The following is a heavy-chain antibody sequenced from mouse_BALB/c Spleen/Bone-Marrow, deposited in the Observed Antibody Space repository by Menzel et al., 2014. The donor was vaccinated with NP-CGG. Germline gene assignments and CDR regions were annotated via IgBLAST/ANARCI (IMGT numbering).Heavy chain of an antibody. J-gene: IGHJ3*01. CDR2: INPSNGGT. D-gene: IGHD2-13*01. V-gene: IGHV1S81*02. Sequence: VQLQQSGAELVKPGASVKLSCKASGYTFTSYYMYWVKQRPGQGLEWIGEINPSNGGTNFNEKFKSKATLTVDKSSSTAYMQLSSMTSEDSAVYYCTREGDVPFAYWGQGTLVTVSA. CDR1: GYTFTSYY. CDR3: TREGDVPFAY.